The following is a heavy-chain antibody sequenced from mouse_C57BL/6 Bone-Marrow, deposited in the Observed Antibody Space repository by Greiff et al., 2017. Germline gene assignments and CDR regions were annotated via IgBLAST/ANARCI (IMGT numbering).Heavy chain of an antibody. D-gene: IGHD1-1*01. CDR1: GFTFSSYA. CDR3: TRVYYGSSWYFDY. CDR2: ISSGGGYI. J-gene: IGHJ2*01. V-gene: IGHV5-9-1*02. Sequence: DVKLQESGEGLVKPGGSLKLSCAASGFTFSSYAMSWVRQTPEKRLEWVAYISSGGGYICYADKVKGRFTISSDNARNTLYLQMSSLKSEDTAMYYCTRVYYGSSWYFDYWGQGTTLTVSS.